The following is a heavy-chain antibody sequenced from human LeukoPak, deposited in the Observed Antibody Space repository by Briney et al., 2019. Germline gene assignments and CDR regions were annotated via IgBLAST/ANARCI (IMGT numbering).Heavy chain of an antibody. CDR2: ISSSSSYI. D-gene: IGHD2-15*01. J-gene: IGHJ4*02. CDR3: VLLVVGTVRVG. Sequence: PGGSLRLSCAASGFTFSSYSMNWVRQAPGKGLEWVLSISSSSSYIYYADSVKGRFTISRDNAKNSLYLQMNSLRAEDTAVYYCVLLVVGTVRVGWGQGTLVTVSS. CDR1: GFTFSSYS. V-gene: IGHV3-21*01.